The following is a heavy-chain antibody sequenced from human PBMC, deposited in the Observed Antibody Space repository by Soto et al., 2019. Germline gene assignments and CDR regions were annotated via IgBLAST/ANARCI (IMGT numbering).Heavy chain of an antibody. D-gene: IGHD3-16*01. J-gene: IGHJ4*02. CDR1: GFTFSSYA. CDR2: ISGSGGST. V-gene: IGHV3-23*01. CDR3: AKDSERDDYVWGSYLGHIDY. Sequence: GGSLRLSCAASGFTFSSYAMSWVRQAPGKGLEWVSAISGSGGSTYYADSVKGRFTISRDNSKNTLYLQMNSLRAEDTAVYYCAKDSERDDYVWGSYLGHIDYWGQGTLVTVSS.